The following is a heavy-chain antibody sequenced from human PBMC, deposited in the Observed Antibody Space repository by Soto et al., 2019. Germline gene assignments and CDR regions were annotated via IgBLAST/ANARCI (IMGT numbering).Heavy chain of an antibody. CDR1: GGSISNSNYY. CDR2: IYYSGST. D-gene: IGHD1-26*01. V-gene: IGHV4-39*01. CDR3: ARGKYTGSYSA. J-gene: IGHJ5*02. Sequence: QLQLQESGPGLVKPSETLSLTCTVSGGSISNSNYYWAWIRQPPGKGLEWIGSIYYSGSTYYNPSLESRVIISIDTSSNQFSLKLRSVTAADTAVYYCARGKYTGSYSAWGQGTMVTVSS.